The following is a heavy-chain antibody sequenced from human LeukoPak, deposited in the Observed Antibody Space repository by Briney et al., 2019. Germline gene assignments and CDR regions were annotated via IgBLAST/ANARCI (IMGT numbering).Heavy chain of an antibody. J-gene: IGHJ4*02. CDR1: GYTFTSYG. Sequence: ASVKVSCKASGYTFTSYGISWARQAPGQGLEWMGWISAYNGYTNYAQKLQGRVTMTTDTSTSTAYMELRSLRSDDTAVYYCASTELYYDSSGYSPIDFDYWGQGTLVTVSS. CDR2: ISAYNGYT. D-gene: IGHD3-22*01. V-gene: IGHV1-18*01. CDR3: ASTELYYDSSGYSPIDFDY.